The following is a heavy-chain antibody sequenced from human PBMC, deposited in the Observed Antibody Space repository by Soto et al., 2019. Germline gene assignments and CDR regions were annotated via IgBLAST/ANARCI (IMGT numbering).Heavy chain of an antibody. Sequence: SETLSLTCTVSGDSISSYSWSWIRQPPGKGLEWIGFIYSGNTKYNPSLQSRATISIDTSKSQVSLNLRSVTAADTAVYYCARDGRVSSRSGSYFEEHWFDPWGQGTLVT. CDR3: ARDGRVSSRSGSYFEEHWFDP. V-gene: IGHV4-59*01. CDR1: GDSISSYS. J-gene: IGHJ5*02. CDR2: IYSGNT. D-gene: IGHD1-26*01.